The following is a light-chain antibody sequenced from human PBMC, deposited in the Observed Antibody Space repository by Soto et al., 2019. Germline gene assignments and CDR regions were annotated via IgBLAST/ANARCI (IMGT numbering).Light chain of an antibody. CDR2: AAS. Sequence: EIVMTQSPATLSVSPGERATLSCRASQSVSINLAWYQHKPGQAPRLLIYAASTRASGIPVRFSGSGSGTEFTLTISSLQSEDFAVYYCQQYNKWYTFGQGTKVDIK. CDR1: QSVSIN. CDR3: QQYNKWYT. J-gene: IGKJ2*01. V-gene: IGKV3-15*01.